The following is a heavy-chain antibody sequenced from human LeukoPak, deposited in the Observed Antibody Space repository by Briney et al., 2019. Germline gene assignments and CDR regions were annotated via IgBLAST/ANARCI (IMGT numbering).Heavy chain of an antibody. J-gene: IGHJ4*02. D-gene: IGHD3-10*01. Sequence: ASVKVSCKASGYTFTSYAMHWVRQAPGQRLEWMGWINAGNGNTKYSQKFQGRVTITRDTSASTAYMELSSLRSEDTAVYYCARVPLLWFGETHPHYFDYWGQGTLVTVSS. V-gene: IGHV1-3*01. CDR2: INAGNGNT. CDR1: GYTFTSYA. CDR3: ARVPLLWFGETHPHYFDY.